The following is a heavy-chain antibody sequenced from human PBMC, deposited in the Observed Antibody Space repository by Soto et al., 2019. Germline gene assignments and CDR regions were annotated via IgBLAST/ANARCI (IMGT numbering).Heavy chain of an antibody. CDR2: INPNSGGT. CDR3: ARGTYYYDSSDAFDI. D-gene: IGHD3-22*01. Sequence: ASVKVSCKASGYTFTGYYMHCVRQAPGQGLEWMGWINPNSGGTNYAQKFQGRVTMTRDTSISTAYMELSRLRSDDTAVYYCARGTYYYDSSDAFDIWGQGTMVTVSS. V-gene: IGHV1-2*02. J-gene: IGHJ3*02. CDR1: GYTFTGYY.